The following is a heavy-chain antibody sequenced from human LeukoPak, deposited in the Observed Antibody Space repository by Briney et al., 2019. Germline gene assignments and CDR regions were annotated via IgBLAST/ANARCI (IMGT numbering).Heavy chain of an antibody. V-gene: IGHV3-21*05. CDR3: ARQYSSSGNWFDP. J-gene: IGHJ5*02. Sequence: PGGSLSLSCAAFRFTFSSYEMNWVRQAPGKGLEWVSYISSSSSYIYYADSVKGRFTISRDNAKNSLYLQMNSLRAEDTAVYYCARQYSSSGNWFDPWGQGTLVTVSS. D-gene: IGHD6-13*01. CDR1: RFTFSSYE. CDR2: ISSSSSYI.